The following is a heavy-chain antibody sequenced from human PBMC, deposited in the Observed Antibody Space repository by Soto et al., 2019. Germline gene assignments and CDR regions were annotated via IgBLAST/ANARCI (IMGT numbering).Heavy chain of an antibody. Sequence: QITLKESGPTLVKPTQTLTLTCTFSGFSLSTRGVGVGWIRQPPGKALEWLALLYWDDDEGYSPSLNSRLTITKDTSKTQLVLTMTTMDSVDTATYYCAHRPRGYSYHFDYWGQGSLVTVSS. D-gene: IGHD5-18*01. CDR2: LYWDDDE. CDR3: AHRPRGYSYHFDY. J-gene: IGHJ4*02. CDR1: GFSLSTRGVG. V-gene: IGHV2-5*02.